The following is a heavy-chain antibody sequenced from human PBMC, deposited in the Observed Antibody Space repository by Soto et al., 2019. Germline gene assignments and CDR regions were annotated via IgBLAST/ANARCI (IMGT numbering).Heavy chain of an antibody. D-gene: IGHD4-17*01. V-gene: IGHV4-59*08. CDR1: ISSCY. CDR2: IYYSGST. J-gene: IGHJ4*02. CDR3: ARQERYGDYCFDY. Sequence: ISSCYWSLIQQTPGKGLEWIGYIYYSGSTNYNPSLKSRVTISVDTSKNQFSLKLTSVTAADTAVYYCARQERYGDYCFDYWVQGTLVTVSS.